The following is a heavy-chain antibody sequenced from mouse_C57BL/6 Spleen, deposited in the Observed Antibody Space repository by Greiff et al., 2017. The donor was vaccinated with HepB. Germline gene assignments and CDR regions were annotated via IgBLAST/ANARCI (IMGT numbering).Heavy chain of an antibody. CDR1: VFTFSDYG. Sequence: EVHLVESGGGLVKPGGSLKLSCAASVFTFSDYGMHWVRQAPEKGLEWVAYISSGSSTIYYADTVKGRFTISRDNAKNTLFLQMTSLRSEDTAMYYCARRNYAWYFDVWGTGTTVTVSS. J-gene: IGHJ1*03. D-gene: IGHD1-1*01. CDR2: ISSGSSTI. CDR3: ARRNYAWYFDV. V-gene: IGHV5-17*01.